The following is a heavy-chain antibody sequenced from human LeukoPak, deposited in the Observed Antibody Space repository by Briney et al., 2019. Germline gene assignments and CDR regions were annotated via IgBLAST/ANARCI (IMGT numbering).Heavy chain of an antibody. CDR3: AKGLGRFGELLSSFSDY. V-gene: IGHV3-9*01. D-gene: IGHD3-10*01. Sequence: GGSLRLSCAASGFTFDDYAMHWVRQAPGKGLEWVSGISWNSGSIGYADSVKGRFTISRDNAKNSLYLQMNSLRAEDTALYYCAKGLGRFGELLSSFSDYWGQGTLVTVSS. CDR1: GFTFDDYA. J-gene: IGHJ4*02. CDR2: ISWNSGSI.